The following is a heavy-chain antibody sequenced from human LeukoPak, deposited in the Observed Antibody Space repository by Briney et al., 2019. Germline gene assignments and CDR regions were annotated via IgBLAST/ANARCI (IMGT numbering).Heavy chain of an antibody. J-gene: IGHJ5*02. D-gene: IGHD3-22*01. Sequence: PSETLSLTCTVSGYSISSGYYWGWIRQPPGKGLEWIGSIYHSGSTYYNPSLKSRVTISVDTSKKQFSLKLGSVTAADTAVYYCARGAGIYYDSSGSTFGLNHDSNNWFDPWGQGTLVTVSS. CDR2: IYHSGST. V-gene: IGHV4-38-2*02. CDR3: ARGAGIYYDSSGSTFGLNHDSNNWFDP. CDR1: GYSISSGYY.